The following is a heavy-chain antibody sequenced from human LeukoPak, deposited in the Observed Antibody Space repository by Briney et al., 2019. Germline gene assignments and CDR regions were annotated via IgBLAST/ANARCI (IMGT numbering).Heavy chain of an antibody. J-gene: IGHJ3*02. Sequence: ASVTVSCKASGYTFTSYGISWVRQAPGQGLEGMGWISAYNGNTNYAQKLQGRVTMTTDTSTSTAYMELRSLRSDDTAVYYCARGNIMITFGGVIADAFDIWGQGTMVTVSS. V-gene: IGHV1-18*01. CDR1: GYTFTSYG. CDR2: ISAYNGNT. D-gene: IGHD3-16*02. CDR3: ARGNIMITFGGVIADAFDI.